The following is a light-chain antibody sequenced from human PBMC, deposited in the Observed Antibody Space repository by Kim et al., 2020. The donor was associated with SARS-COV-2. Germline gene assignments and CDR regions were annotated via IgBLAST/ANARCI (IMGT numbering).Light chain of an antibody. Sequence: PGKTARVSCGGNSIGSKSVQWYQQKSGQAPVLVIYYDSDRPSGIPERFTGSNSGNTATLTISRVEAGDEADYYCQVWDSSSDHRVVFGGGTQLTVL. CDR3: QVWDSSSDHRVV. J-gene: IGLJ2*01. V-gene: IGLV3-21*04. CDR1: SIGSKS. CDR2: YDS.